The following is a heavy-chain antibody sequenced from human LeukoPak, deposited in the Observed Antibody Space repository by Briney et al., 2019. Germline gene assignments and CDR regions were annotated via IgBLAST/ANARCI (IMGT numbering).Heavy chain of an antibody. D-gene: IGHD1-26*01. CDR2: IRSDGSTK. J-gene: IGHJ4*02. V-gene: IGHV3-30*02. Sequence: HPGGSLRLSCAASGFTFSTYGMRWVRQAPGKGLEWVAFIRSDGSTKYFADSVKGRFTISRDNSKNTLYLQMNSLRAEDTAVYYCAKDQLLGGSYTFDYWGQGTLVTVSS. CDR3: AKDQLLGGSYTFDY. CDR1: GFTFSTYG.